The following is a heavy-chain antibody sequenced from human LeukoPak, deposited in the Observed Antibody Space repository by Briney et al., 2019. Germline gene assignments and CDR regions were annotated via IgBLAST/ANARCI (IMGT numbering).Heavy chain of an antibody. CDR3: AKDRDGNYFNFDY. J-gene: IGHJ4*02. Sequence: GGSLRLSCAASGFTFSSYAMTWVRQAPGKGLEWVSTISASGGTTYYADSVKGRFTSSRDNSKNTLYLQMNSLRAEDTAVYYCAKDRDGNYFNFDYWGQGTLVNVSS. CDR1: GFTFSSYA. D-gene: IGHD1-26*01. V-gene: IGHV3-23*01. CDR2: ISASGGTT.